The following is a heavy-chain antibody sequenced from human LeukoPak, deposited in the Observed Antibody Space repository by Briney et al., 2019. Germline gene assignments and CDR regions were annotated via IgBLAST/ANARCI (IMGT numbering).Heavy chain of an antibody. CDR3: ARDFLHLGG. D-gene: IGHD3-16*01. J-gene: IGHJ3*01. V-gene: IGHV3-74*01. CDR1: GFTFSNYW. CDR2: INTDGSST. Sequence: GGSLRLSCAASGFTFSNYWMHWVRQAPGKGLVWVSRINTDGSSTSYVDSVKGRFTISRDNAKSTLYLQMNSLRAEDTAVYYCARDFLHLGGRGQGTMVTVSS.